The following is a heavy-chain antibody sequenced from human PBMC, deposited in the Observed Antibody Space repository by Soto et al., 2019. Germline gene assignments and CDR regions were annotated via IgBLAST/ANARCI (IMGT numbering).Heavy chain of an antibody. Sequence: GSLRLSCAASGFPFSTYWMHWVRQAPGKGPVWVSRINNDGSTTRYADSVKGRLTISRDNAKNTLYLQMNSLRAEDTAVYYCASQGLYYYGLDVWGQGTTVTVSS. CDR2: INNDGSTT. CDR1: GFPFSTYW. V-gene: IGHV3-74*01. CDR3: ASQGLYYYGLDV. J-gene: IGHJ6*02.